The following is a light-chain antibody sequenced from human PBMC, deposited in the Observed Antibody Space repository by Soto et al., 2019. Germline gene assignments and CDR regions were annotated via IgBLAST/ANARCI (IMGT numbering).Light chain of an antibody. J-gene: IGKJ5*01. CDR1: QTISSC. CDR3: QQSYTTPIT. CDR2: AAS. V-gene: IGKV1-39*01. Sequence: DIQMTQSPSFLSASVGDRVTITCRASQTISSCLDWYQQKPGKAPKLLVYAASNLQSGVPSRFSGSGSGTEFTLTISSLQPEDFATYFCQQSYTTPITFGQGTRLEIK.